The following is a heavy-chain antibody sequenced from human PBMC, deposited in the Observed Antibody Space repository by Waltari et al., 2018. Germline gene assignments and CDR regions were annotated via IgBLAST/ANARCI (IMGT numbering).Heavy chain of an antibody. CDR3: AKDRPPYYYYMDV. V-gene: IGHV3-33*06. CDR1: GFTFSSYG. Sequence: QVQLVESGGGVVQPGRSLRLSCAASGFTFSSYGMHWVRQAPGKGLEWVAVIWYDGSTKYYADSVKGRFTISRDNSKITLYLQMNSLRAEDTAVYYCAKDRPPYYYYMDVWGKGTTVTVSS. J-gene: IGHJ6*03. CDR2: IWYDGSTK.